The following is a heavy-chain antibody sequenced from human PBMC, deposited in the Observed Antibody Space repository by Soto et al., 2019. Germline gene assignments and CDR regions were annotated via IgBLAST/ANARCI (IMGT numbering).Heavy chain of an antibody. J-gene: IGHJ4*02. CDR2: ISAGGDST. Sequence: EVQLLESGGGWVQPGGSLRLSCATSGFTFSSYPMNWVRQAPGKGLEWVSGISAGGDSTYYADSVKGRFTTFRDNSKNSVYLQMNSLRAEDTAVYYCARRVWGQGTLVTVSS. CDR3: ARRV. V-gene: IGHV3-23*01. CDR1: GFTFSSYP.